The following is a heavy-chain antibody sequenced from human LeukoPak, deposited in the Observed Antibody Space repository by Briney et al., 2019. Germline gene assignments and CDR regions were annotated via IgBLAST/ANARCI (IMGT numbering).Heavy chain of an antibody. CDR2: IIPIFGTA. CDR1: GGTFSSYA. Sequence: SVKVSCKASGGTFSSYAISWVRQAPGQGLEWMGGIIPIFGTANYAQKFQGRVTITADESTSTAYMELSSLRSEDTAVYYCARTIHPWDYDFWSGFDYWGQGTLVTVSS. D-gene: IGHD3-3*01. CDR3: ARTIHPWDYDFWSGFDY. J-gene: IGHJ4*02. V-gene: IGHV1-69*13.